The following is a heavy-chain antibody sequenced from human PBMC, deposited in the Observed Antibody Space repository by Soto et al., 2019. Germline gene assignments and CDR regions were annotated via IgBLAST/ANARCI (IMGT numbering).Heavy chain of an antibody. V-gene: IGHV1-3*01. Sequence: ASVKVSCKASGYTFTSYAMHWVRQAPGQRLEWMGWINAGNGNTKYSQKFQGRVTITRDTSASTAYMELSSLRSEDTAVYYCARDPYDSSGYYQNPFDYWGQGTLVTVSS. CDR1: GYTFTSYA. D-gene: IGHD3-22*01. J-gene: IGHJ4*02. CDR3: ARDPYDSSGYYQNPFDY. CDR2: INAGNGNT.